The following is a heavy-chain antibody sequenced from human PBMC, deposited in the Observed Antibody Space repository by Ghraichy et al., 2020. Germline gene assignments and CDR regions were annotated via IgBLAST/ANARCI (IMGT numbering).Heavy chain of an antibody. D-gene: IGHD2-15*01. Sequence: GGSLRLSCAASGFTLSNYWMHWVRQPPGKGLVWVSRINSDEIGINYADSVKGRFTISRDNAKNTLYLQMSSLSAEDTAVYYCARSLSGGLLWGQGTMVTVSS. V-gene: IGHV3-74*01. J-gene: IGHJ3*01. CDR1: GFTLSNYW. CDR3: ARSLSGGLL. CDR2: INSDEIGI.